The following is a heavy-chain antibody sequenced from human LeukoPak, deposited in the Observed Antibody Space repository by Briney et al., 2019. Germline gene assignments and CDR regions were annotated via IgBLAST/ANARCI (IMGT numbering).Heavy chain of an antibody. D-gene: IGHD3-22*01. CDR2: IYPGDSET. V-gene: IGHV5-51*01. Sequence: GESLKISCKGSGYSFTSHWIGWVRQMPGKGLEWMGIIYPGDSETRYSPSFQGQVTISADKSISTAYLQWSSLKASDTAMYYCARRYYYDSSGYYLAHDAFDIWGQGAMVTVSS. J-gene: IGHJ3*02. CDR1: GYSFTSHW. CDR3: ARRYYYDSSGYYLAHDAFDI.